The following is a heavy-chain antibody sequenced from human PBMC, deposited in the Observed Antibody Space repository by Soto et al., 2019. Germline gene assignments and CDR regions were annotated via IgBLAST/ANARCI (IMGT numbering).Heavy chain of an antibody. J-gene: IGHJ3*02. D-gene: IGHD1-26*01. CDR3: ARVAGGAIVGAPDALDI. CDR1: GFTFSSYW. CDR2: IKQDGSEK. Sequence: AGSLRLSCAASGFTFSSYWMSWVRQAPGKGLEWVANIKQDGSEKYYVDSVKGRFTISRDNAKNSLYLQMNSLRAEDTAVYYCARVAGGAIVGAPDALDIWGQGTMVTVS. V-gene: IGHV3-7*03.